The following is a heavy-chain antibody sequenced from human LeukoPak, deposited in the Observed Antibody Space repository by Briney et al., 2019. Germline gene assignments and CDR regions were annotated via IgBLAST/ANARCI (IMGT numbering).Heavy chain of an antibody. Sequence: SETLSLTCTVSGGSLSGGDFYWSWIRQPPGKGLEWIGHIYYSGSTYYNPSLKSRVTISIDTSKNQFSLKLSSVTAADTAVYYCAREKSYFYGSGSYYPDYWGQGTLVTVSS. V-gene: IGHV4-30-4*01. CDR3: AREKSYFYGSGSYYPDY. CDR1: GGSLSGGDFY. CDR2: IYYSGST. J-gene: IGHJ4*02. D-gene: IGHD3-10*01.